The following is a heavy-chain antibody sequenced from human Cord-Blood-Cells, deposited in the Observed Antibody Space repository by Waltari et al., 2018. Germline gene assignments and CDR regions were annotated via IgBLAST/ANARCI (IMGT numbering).Heavy chain of an antibody. CDR2: INHSGST. V-gene: IGHV4-34*01. Sequence: QVQLQQWGAGLLKPSETLSLTCAVYGGSFSGYYWSWIRQPPGKGLEWIGEINHSGSTNYNPSLKSRVTISVDTSKNQFSLKLSSVTAADTAVYYCARGGWILYSSSSRGWFDPWGQGTLVTVSS. CDR1: GGSFSGYY. CDR3: ARGGWILYSSSSRGWFDP. D-gene: IGHD6-6*01. J-gene: IGHJ5*02.